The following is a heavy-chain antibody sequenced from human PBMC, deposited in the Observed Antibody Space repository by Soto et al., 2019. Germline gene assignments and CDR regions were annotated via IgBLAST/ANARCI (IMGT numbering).Heavy chain of an antibody. CDR2: INHSGST. D-gene: IGHD7-27*01. CDR1: GGSFSGYY. CDR3: ARLRSLTGDFRTPNDAFDI. V-gene: IGHV4-34*01. Sequence: SETLSLTCAVYGGSFSGYYWSWIRQPPGKGLEWIGEINHSGSTNYNPSLKSRVTISVDTSKNQFSLKLSSVTAADTAVYYCARLRSLTGDFRTPNDAFDIWGQGTMVTVSS. J-gene: IGHJ3*02.